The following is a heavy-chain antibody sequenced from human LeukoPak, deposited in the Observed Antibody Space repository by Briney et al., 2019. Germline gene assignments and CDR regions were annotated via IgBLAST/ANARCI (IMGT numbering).Heavy chain of an antibody. CDR1: GGSISGNY. V-gene: IGHV4-59*01. CDR2: VFYTGST. D-gene: IGHD6-19*01. Sequence: SETLSLTCTVSGGSISGNYWTWLRQPPGKGLDCIGHVFYTGSTNYSPSLKSRVTISIDTSKSHFSLKLTSVTAADTAVYYCARAVAVAGTFKFDFWGQGTLVTVSS. J-gene: IGHJ4*02. CDR3: ARAVAVAGTFKFDF.